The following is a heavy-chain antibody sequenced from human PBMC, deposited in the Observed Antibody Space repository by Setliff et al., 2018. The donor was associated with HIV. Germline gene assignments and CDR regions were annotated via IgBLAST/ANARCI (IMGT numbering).Heavy chain of an antibody. CDR2: IIPIFNTA. J-gene: IGHJ4*02. V-gene: IGHV1-69*05. CDR3: AKDKTEGAMGH. CDR1: GGTFSLYA. Sequence: SVKVSCKASGGTFSLYAINWVRQAPGQGLEWMGGIIPIFNTANYAQKFQGRVTMTRDTSTNTAYMEVRSLRPDDTAVYYCAKDKTEGAMGHWGQGTLVTVSS. D-gene: IGHD1-26*01.